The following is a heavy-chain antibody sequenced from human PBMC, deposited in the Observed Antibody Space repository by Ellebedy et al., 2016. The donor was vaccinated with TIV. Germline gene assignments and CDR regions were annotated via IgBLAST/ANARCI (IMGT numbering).Heavy chain of an antibody. CDR1: GFSFRSYW. D-gene: IGHD4-17*01. J-gene: IGHJ3*01. CDR3: VTDGSYGDYLSPTHAFVF. CDR2: IKQDGGET. Sequence: GESLKISCAASGFSFRSYWMTWVRQAPGKGLEWVANIKQDGGETYYGDSVKGRFTISRDNARNALYLQMNSLTAEDTAVYYCVTDGSYGDYLSPTHAFVFWGQGTTVTVSS. V-gene: IGHV3-7*01.